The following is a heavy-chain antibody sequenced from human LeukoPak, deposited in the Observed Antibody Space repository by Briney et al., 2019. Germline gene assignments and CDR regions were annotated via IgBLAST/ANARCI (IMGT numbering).Heavy chain of an antibody. J-gene: IGHJ4*02. CDR1: GFTFSNAW. Sequence: GGSLRLSCAASGFTFSNAWMSWVRQAPGKGLEWVGRIKSKTDGGTTDYAAPVKGRFTISRDDSKNTLYLQMNSLKTEDTAMYYCTTDPAMGMTTVTTADYWGQGTLVTVSS. D-gene: IGHD4-17*01. V-gene: IGHV3-15*01. CDR3: TTDPAMGMTTVTTADY. CDR2: IKSKTDGGTT.